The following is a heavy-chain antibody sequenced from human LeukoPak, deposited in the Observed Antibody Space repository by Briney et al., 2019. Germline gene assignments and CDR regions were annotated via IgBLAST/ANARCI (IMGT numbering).Heavy chain of an antibody. J-gene: IGHJ5*02. CDR2: IDASGGAT. D-gene: IGHD6-19*01. Sequence: GGSLRLSCAASGFTFSNYAMYWVRQAAGKGLEWVSSIDASGGATYYADSVKGRFTISRDNSKNTFYLQMNSLRAEDTAVYSCAKGSGSGWYGRFAPWGQGTRVTVSS. V-gene: IGHV3-23*01. CDR1: GFTFSNYA. CDR3: AKGSGSGWYGRFAP.